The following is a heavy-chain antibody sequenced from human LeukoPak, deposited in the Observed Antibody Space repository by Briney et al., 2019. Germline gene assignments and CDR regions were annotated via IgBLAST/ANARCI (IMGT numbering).Heavy chain of an antibody. CDR1: GYTFTDYY. V-gene: IGHV1-69-2*01. J-gene: IGHJ4*02. CDR3: ATFNGYTGTYYFDY. Sequence: ASVKVSWKVSGYTFTDYYMHWVQQAPGKGLEWMGLVDPEDGETIYAEKFQGRVTITADTSTDTAYMELSSLRSEDTAVYYCATFNGYTGTYYFDYWGQGTLVTVSS. CDR2: VDPEDGET. D-gene: IGHD1-1*01.